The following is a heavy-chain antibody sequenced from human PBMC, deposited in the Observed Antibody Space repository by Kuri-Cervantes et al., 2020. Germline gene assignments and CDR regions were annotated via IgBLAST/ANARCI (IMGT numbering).Heavy chain of an antibody. V-gene: IGHV3-74*01. J-gene: IGHJ4*02. CDR2: INSDGSST. Sequence: GESLKISCAASGFTFSSYWMHWVRQAPGKGLVWVSRINSDGSSTSYADSVKGRFTISRDNAKNTLYLQMNSLRAEDTAVYYCAKGFHDFWSGYSHGAFDYWGQGTLVTVSS. CDR1: GFTFSSYW. D-gene: IGHD3-3*01. CDR3: AKGFHDFWSGYSHGAFDY.